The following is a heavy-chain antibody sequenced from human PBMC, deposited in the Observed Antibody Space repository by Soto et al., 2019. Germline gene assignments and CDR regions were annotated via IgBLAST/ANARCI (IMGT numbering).Heavy chain of an antibody. V-gene: IGHV1-46*01. CDR3: ARDRGYSYGYVRGGMDV. J-gene: IGHJ6*02. CDR1: GYTFTSYY. CDR2: INPSGGST. D-gene: IGHD5-18*01. Sequence: ASVKVSCKASGYTFTSYYMHWVRQAPGQGLEWMGIINPSGGSTSYAQKFQGRVTMTRDTSTSTVYMELSSLRSEDTAVYYCARDRGYSYGYVRGGMDVWGQGTTVTVSS.